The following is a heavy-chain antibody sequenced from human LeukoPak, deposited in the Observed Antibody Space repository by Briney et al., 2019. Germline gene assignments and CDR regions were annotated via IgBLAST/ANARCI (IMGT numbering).Heavy chain of an antibody. D-gene: IGHD6-19*01. V-gene: IGHV4-34*01. CDR1: GGSFSGYY. Sequence: SETLSLTCAVYGGSFSGYYWSWIRQPPGKGLEWIGEINHSGSTNYNPSLKSRVTISVGTSKNQFSLKLSSVTAADMAVYYCARVSSGSSADYWGQGTLVTVSS. CDR2: INHSGST. J-gene: IGHJ4*01. CDR3: ARVSSGSSADY.